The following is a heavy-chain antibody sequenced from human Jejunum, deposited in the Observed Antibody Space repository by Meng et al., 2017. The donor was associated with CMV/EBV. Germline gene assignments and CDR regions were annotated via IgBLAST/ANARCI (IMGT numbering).Heavy chain of an antibody. D-gene: IGHD3-3*01. Sequence: TTSGVSVGWIRQPPGKALEWLALIYWNGDERYSPSLKSRLTITKDTSKNQVVLTMTNMDPVDTATYYCAHSRGTPDFWSGYSGPLDYWGQGTLVTVSS. CDR2: IYWNGDE. J-gene: IGHJ4*02. V-gene: IGHV2-5*01. CDR3: AHSRGTPDFWSGYSGPLDY. CDR1: TTSGVS.